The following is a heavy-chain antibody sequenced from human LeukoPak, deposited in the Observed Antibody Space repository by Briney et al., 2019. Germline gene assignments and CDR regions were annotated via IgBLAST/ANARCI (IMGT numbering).Heavy chain of an antibody. V-gene: IGHV1-8*01. CDR1: GYTFTSYD. CDR2: MNPNSGNT. CDR3: ARGFVIVPIWGFDP. Sequence: GASVKVSCKASGYTFTSYDINWVRQATGQGLEWMGWMNPNSGNTGYAQKFQGRVTMTRNTSISTAYMELSSLRSEDTAVYYCARGFVIVPIWGFDPWGQGTLVTVSS. D-gene: IGHD3-22*01. J-gene: IGHJ5*02.